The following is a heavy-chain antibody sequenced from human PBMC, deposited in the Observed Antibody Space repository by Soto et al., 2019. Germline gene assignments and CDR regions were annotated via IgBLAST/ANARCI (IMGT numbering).Heavy chain of an antibody. CDR3: ARVGDTAMVIWGMDV. CDR1: GYTFTGYY. V-gene: IGHV1-2*02. D-gene: IGHD5-18*01. CDR2: INPNSGGT. Sequence: ASVKASCKASGYTFTGYYMHWVRQAPGQGLEWMGWINPNSGGTNYAQKFQGRVTMTRDTSISTAYMEMSRLRSDDTAVYYCARVGDTAMVIWGMDVWGQGTTVTVSS. J-gene: IGHJ6*02.